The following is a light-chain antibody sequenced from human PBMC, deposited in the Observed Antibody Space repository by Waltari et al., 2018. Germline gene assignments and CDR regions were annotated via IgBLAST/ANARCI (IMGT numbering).Light chain of an antibody. CDR1: SSNIGGFSY. J-gene: IGLJ3*02. CDR2: DVS. V-gene: IGLV2-11*01. CDR3: CSYAGSYAFV. Sequence: QSALTQPRSVSGSPGQSVTISCTGASSNIGGFSYVSGYQHHPGKVPKLVIFDVSRRPSGVPYRFSGSKSGNPASLTISGLQAEDEADYYCCSYAGSYAFVFGEGTKLTVL.